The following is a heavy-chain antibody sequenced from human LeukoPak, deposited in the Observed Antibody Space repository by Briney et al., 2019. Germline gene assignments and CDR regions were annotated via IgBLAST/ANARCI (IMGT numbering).Heavy chain of an antibody. Sequence: SETLSLTCTVSGGSISSYYWSWIRQPLGKGLEWIGYIYYSGSTNYNPSLKSRVTISVDTSKNQFSLKLSSVTAADTAVYYCAREATVVNDDAFDIWGQGTMVTVSS. CDR3: AREATVVNDDAFDI. CDR2: IYYSGST. CDR1: GGSISSYY. J-gene: IGHJ3*02. V-gene: IGHV4-59*01. D-gene: IGHD4-23*01.